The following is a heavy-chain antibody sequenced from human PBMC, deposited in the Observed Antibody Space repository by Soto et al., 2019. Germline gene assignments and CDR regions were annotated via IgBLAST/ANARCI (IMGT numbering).Heavy chain of an antibody. V-gene: IGHV4-59*01. Sequence: PWETLSLTCTFSVVSISSYYWSWIRHPPGKGLEWIGYIYYSGSPNYSPSLESRVTISEDTSKNQFSLKLSSVTAADTAIYYCAGERDDYNAWYFDLWGRVTLVTVSS. J-gene: IGHJ2*01. CDR3: AGERDDYNAWYFDL. D-gene: IGHD4-4*01. CDR2: IYYSGSP. CDR1: VVSISSYY.